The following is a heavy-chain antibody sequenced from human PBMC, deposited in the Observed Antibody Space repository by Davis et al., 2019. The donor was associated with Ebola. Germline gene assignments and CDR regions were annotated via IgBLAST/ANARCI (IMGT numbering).Heavy chain of an antibody. CDR1: GRSFSSSSYY. CDR2: FTYSGST. Sequence: SESLSLTCTVSGRSFSSSSYYWGWLRHPPGKGLGWIGSFTYSGSTYYNPSRKSRVTISVDASKNQFSLKLSSVTAADPAVYYCARARSLAAAGMGFDYWGQGTLVTVSS. J-gene: IGHJ4*02. D-gene: IGHD6-13*01. CDR3: ARARSLAAAGMGFDY. V-gene: IGHV4-39*07.